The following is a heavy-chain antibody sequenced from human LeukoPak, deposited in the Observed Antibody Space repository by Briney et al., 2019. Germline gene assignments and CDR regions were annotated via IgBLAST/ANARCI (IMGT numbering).Heavy chain of an antibody. V-gene: IGHV3-30*02. J-gene: IGHJ4*02. Sequence: GGSLRLSCAASGFTFSSYGMHWVRQAPGKGLEWVAFIRYDGSNKYYADSVKGRFTISRDNSKNTLYLQMNSLRAEDTAVYYCAKDGRPFLEWSHTDYWGQGTLVTVSS. CDR1: GFTFSSYG. CDR3: AKDGRPFLEWSHTDY. CDR2: IRYDGSNK. D-gene: IGHD3-3*02.